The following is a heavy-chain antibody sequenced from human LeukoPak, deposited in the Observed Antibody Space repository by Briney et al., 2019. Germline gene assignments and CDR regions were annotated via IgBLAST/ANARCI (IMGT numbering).Heavy chain of an antibody. V-gene: IGHV4-34*01. CDR1: GGSFSGYY. CDR3: ARLTEGGYDGADY. Sequence: SETLSLTCVVYGGSFSGYYWSWIRQPPGKGLEWIGELSHSGDTHYNPSLKSRVTISVDTSKNQFSLKLSSVTAADTAVYYCARLTEGGYDGADYWGQGTLVTVSS. D-gene: IGHD5-12*01. J-gene: IGHJ4*02. CDR2: LSHSGDT.